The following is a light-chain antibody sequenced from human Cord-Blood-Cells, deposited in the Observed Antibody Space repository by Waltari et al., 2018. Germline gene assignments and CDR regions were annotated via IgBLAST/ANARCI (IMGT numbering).Light chain of an antibody. CDR1: QSVLYSSNNKNY. Sequence: DIVMTQSPDSLAVSLGERATINCKSSQSVLYSSNNKNYLAWYQQKPGQPPKLLIYWASTRESGVPERFSGSGSGTDFTLTISSLKAEDVAVYYCQQYYSTPYSFVQGTKLEIK. V-gene: IGKV4-1*01. CDR3: QQYYSTPYS. CDR2: WAS. J-gene: IGKJ2*03.